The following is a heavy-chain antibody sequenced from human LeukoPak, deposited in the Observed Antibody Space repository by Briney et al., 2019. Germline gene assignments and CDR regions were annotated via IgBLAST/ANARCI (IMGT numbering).Heavy chain of an antibody. CDR3: ARDLVGSIDY. Sequence: TSETLSLTCTVSGGSISSYYWSWIRQPPGKGLEWIGYIYSSGSTKYNPSLKSRVTISVDTSKNQFSLKLSSVTAADTAVYYCARDLVGSIDYWGQGTLVTVSS. J-gene: IGHJ4*02. V-gene: IGHV4-59*01. D-gene: IGHD2-15*01. CDR1: GGSISSYY. CDR2: IYSSGST.